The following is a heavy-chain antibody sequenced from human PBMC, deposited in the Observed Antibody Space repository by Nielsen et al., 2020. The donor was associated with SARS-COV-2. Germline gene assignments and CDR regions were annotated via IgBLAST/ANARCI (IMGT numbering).Heavy chain of an antibody. D-gene: IGHD3-22*01. J-gene: IGHJ4*02. Sequence: WIPQPPGKGPEWVSNINWKDGSTGYADSVKGRFPISRDNAKNSLYPQMNSLRAEDTAVYHCARDADSSGGNDYWGQGTLVTVSS. CDR3: ARDADSSGGNDY. CDR2: INWKDGST. V-gene: IGHV3-20*01.